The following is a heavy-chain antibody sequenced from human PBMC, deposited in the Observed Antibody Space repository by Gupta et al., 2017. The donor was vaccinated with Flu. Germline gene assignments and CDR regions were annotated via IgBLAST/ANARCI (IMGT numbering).Heavy chain of an antibody. CDR2: VSNDGGHK. Sequence: QMQLVESGGGVVQPGKSLRLSCAASGFAFRNYGMHWVRQSPGRGLQWVAVVSNDGGHKYYADFVKGRLTISRDNSKNVLFLQMNGLRDDDTAVYYCAKDYSGYGDHRIDFWGQGTLVTVSS. J-gene: IGHJ4*02. CDR1: GFAFRNYG. V-gene: IGHV3-30*18. CDR3: AKDYSGYGDHRIDF. D-gene: IGHD4-17*01.